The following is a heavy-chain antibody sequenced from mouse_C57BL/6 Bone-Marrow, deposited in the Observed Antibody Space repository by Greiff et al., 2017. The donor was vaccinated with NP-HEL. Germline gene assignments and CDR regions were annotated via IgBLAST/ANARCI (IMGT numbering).Heavy chain of an antibody. CDR3: AGDYYYGSSYLDY. CDR2: IDPEDGET. CDR1: GFNIKDYY. V-gene: IGHV14-2*01. D-gene: IGHD1-1*01. Sequence: EVQLQQSGAELVKPGASVKLSCTASGFNIKDYYMHWVKQRTEQGLEWIGRIDPEDGETKYVPKFQGKATITADTSSNTAYLQLSSLTSEDTAVYYCAGDYYYGSSYLDYWGQGTTLTVSS. J-gene: IGHJ2*01.